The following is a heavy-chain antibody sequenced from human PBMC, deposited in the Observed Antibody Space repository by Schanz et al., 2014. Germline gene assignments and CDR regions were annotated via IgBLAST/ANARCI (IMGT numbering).Heavy chain of an antibody. D-gene: IGHD3-16*01. CDR1: GFTFRSYN. CDR3: VRLDVHDY. Sequence: VQLVESGGDLVKPGGSLRLSCVVSGFTFRSYNMNWVRQAPGKGLEWVGRITNKPNNYNTEYAASVKGRFTISRDDSRNSLYLQMSSLKTEDTAVYYCVRLDVHDYWGQGTLVTVSS. V-gene: IGHV3-72*01. J-gene: IGHJ4*02. CDR2: ITNKPNNYNT.